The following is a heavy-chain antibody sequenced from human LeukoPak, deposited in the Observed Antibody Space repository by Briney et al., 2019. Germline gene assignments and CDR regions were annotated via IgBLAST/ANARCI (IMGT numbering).Heavy chain of an antibody. CDR1: GYTFTAYY. CDR2: INPNSGGT. J-gene: IGHJ4*02. V-gene: IGHV1-2*07. Sequence: VDSVNVSCKASGYTFTAYYMHWVRQALGQVLEWWGWINPNSGGTNYAHKFQGRVSITSDTSIRTAFMEVSRVRSSQTAVYYCAREPRIAIARIYFFVYWGQGTLVTVSS. D-gene: IGHD6-13*01. CDR3: AREPRIAIARIYFFVY.